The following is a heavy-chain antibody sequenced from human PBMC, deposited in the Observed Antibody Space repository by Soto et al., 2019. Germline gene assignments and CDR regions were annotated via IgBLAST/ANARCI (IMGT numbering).Heavy chain of an antibody. D-gene: IGHD3-9*01. CDR2: SHNSGNS. V-gene: IGHV4-59*01. Sequence: QVQLQESGPGLVRPSETLSLTCNVSNTSISDDYWAWIRQSPGRGLEWIAFSHNSGNSAYNPSLETRVSMSVVSCKMQVSLKLTSVTAADTAVYYCAKYRFHWALQHWGQGIKVTVSS. CDR1: NTSISDDY. CDR3: AKYRFHWALQH. J-gene: IGHJ1*01.